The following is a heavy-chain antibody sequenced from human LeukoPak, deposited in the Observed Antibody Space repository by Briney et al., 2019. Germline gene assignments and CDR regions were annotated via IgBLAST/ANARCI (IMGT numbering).Heavy chain of an antibody. CDR1: GFTFSSYA. CDR2: ISYDGSNK. CDR3: ARDPDSVVIAVAGTGDYYFDY. J-gene: IGHJ4*02. D-gene: IGHD6-19*01. Sequence: GGSLRLSCAASGFTFSSYAMHWVRQAPGKGLEWVAVISYDGSNKYYADSVKGRFTISRDNAKNSLYLQMNSLRAEDTAVYYCARDPDSVVIAVAGTGDYYFDYWGQGTLVTVSS. V-gene: IGHV3-30*04.